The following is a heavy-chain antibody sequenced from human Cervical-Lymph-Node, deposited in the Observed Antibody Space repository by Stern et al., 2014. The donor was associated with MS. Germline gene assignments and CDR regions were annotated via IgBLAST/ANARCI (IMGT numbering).Heavy chain of an antibody. CDR1: GYSFTAYF. CDR3: ARDRGGHSDY. J-gene: IGHJ4*02. CDR2: ISTDACGA. V-gene: IGHV1-2*07. D-gene: IGHD1-26*01. Sequence: VQLVESGAEVKKPGASVKVSCTASGYSFTAYFIHWVRQAPGQGLEWMGGISTDACGANYAHRFQGRVNMQRDTSISTTYMELSRLRADDAGVYYCARDRGGHSDYWGQGTLVTVSS.